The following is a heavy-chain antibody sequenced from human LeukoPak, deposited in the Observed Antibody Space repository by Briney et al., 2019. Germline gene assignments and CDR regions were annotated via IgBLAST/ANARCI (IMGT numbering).Heavy chain of an antibody. D-gene: IGHD5-24*01. CDR1: GGTFSSYA. V-gene: IGHV1-69*13. CDR3: ARDPPFRRGSRVHWFDP. Sequence: SVKVSCKASGGTFSSYAISWVRQAPGQGLEWMGGIIPIFGTANYAQRFQGRVTITADESTSTAYMELSSLRSEDTAVYYCARDPPFRRGSRVHWFDPWGQGTLVTVSS. J-gene: IGHJ5*02. CDR2: IIPIFGTA.